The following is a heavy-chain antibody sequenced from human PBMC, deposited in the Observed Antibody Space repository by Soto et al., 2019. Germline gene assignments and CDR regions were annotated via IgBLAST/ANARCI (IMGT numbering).Heavy chain of an antibody. J-gene: IGHJ3*02. CDR1: RFTFSSYW. V-gene: IGHV3-7*01. Sequence: PGGSLRLSCAASRFTFSSYWMSWVRQAPGKGLEWVANIKQDGSEKYYVDSVKGRFTISRDNAKNSLYLQMNSLRAEDTALYYCAREVYHGDALDIWSQGTMVTVS. D-gene: IGHD1-20*01. CDR3: AREVYHGDALDI. CDR2: IKQDGSEK.